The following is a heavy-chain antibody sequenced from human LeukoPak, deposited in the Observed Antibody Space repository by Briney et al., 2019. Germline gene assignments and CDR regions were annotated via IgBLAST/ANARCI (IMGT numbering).Heavy chain of an antibody. CDR2: IYTSGST. Sequence: SETLSLTCTVSGVSISSYYWSWIRQPAGKGLEWIGRIYTSGSTNYNPSLKSRVTISVDTSKNQFSLKLSSVTAADTAVYYCAISGLWLGSGYMDVWGKGTTVTVSS. CDR1: GVSISSYY. CDR3: AISGLWLGSGYMDV. J-gene: IGHJ6*03. V-gene: IGHV4-4*07. D-gene: IGHD2-21*01.